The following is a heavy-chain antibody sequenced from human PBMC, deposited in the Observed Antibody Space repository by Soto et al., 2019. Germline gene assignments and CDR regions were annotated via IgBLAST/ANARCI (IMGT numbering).Heavy chain of an antibody. CDR1: GGSINTYNLF. CDR3: ARVNVTLDL. V-gene: IGHV4-39*01. Sequence: QLQLQESGPGLVGPSETLSLTCTVSGGSINTYNLFWAWVRQPPGKGLEWIASIHYGGNAYYSPSLTARVTISSDTSKNRVSLELTAVTAADTAVYFCARVNVTLDLWGQGTLVTVSS. J-gene: IGHJ4*02. CDR2: IHYGGNA. D-gene: IGHD2-21*02.